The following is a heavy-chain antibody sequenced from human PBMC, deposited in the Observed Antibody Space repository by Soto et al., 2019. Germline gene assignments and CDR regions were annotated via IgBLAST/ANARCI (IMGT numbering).Heavy chain of an antibody. CDR1: GGSISSSSYY. CDR3: SNRNYDILTGYYSPLDF. D-gene: IGHD3-9*01. CDR2: IYYSGST. V-gene: IGHV4-39*01. Sequence: PSETLSLTCTVSGGSISSSSYYWGWIRQPPGKGLEWIGSIYYSGSTYYNPSLKSRVTISVDTSKNQFSLKLSSVTAADMAVFYCSNRNYDILTGYYSPLDFWGQGTLVTVSS. J-gene: IGHJ4*02.